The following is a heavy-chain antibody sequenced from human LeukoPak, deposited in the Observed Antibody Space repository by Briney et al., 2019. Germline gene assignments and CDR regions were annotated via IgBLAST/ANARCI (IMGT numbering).Heavy chain of an antibody. J-gene: IGHJ4*02. D-gene: IGHD3-22*01. CDR1: GFTFSSYA. CDR2: ISYDGSNK. CDR3: ASHDYYDSSGYPLD. Sequence: PGGSLRLSCAASGFTFSSYAMHWVRQAPGKGLEWVAVISYDGSNKYYADSVKGRFTISRDNSKNTLYLQMNSLRAEDTAVYYCASHDYYDSSGYPLDWGQGTLVTASS. V-gene: IGHV3-30-3*01.